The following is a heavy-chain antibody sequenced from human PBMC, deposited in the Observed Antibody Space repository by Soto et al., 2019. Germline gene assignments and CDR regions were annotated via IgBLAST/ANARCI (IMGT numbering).Heavy chain of an antibody. Sequence: GGSLRLSCAASGFTFSSYAMSWVRQAPGKGLEWVSAISGSGGSTYYEDSVKGRFTISRDNSKKTLYLQMNSLRAEDTAVYYCAKDRWGRQQLPQKLFDYWGQGTLVTVSS. V-gene: IGHV3-23*01. CDR3: AKDRWGRQQLPQKLFDY. CDR2: ISGSGGST. J-gene: IGHJ4*02. D-gene: IGHD6-13*01. CDR1: GFTFSSYA.